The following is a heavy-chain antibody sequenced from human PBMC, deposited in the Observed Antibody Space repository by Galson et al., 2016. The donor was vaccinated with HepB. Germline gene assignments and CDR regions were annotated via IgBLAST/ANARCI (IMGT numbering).Heavy chain of an antibody. J-gene: IGHJ6*02. D-gene: IGHD2-21*02. CDR2: INADGTST. CDR3: TRDDSYGLDG. Sequence: SLRLSCAASDFTFRGRWMHWVRQVPGKGLVWVSYINADGTSTTYADSVKGRFTISRDNAKNTVHRQMNSLRAEDTAIYYCTRDDSYGLDGWGQGTTATVSS. V-gene: IGHV3-74*01. CDR1: DFTFRGRW.